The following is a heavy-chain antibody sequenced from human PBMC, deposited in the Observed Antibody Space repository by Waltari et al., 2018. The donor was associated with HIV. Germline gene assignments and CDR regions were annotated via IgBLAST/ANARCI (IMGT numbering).Heavy chain of an antibody. V-gene: IGHV3-66*01. CDR1: GFTVSSHY. CDR3: ASPDTTMVHGHYYFYHMDV. D-gene: IGHD5-18*01. J-gene: IGHJ6*02. CDR2: IYTGGST. Sequence: EVQLVESGGGLVQPGGSLRLSCAASGFTVSSHYMSWVRQAPGKGLEWVSVIYTGGSTYYADSVKGRFTISRDNSKNTLYLQMNSLRAEDTAVYYCASPDTTMVHGHYYFYHMDVWGQGTTVTVSS.